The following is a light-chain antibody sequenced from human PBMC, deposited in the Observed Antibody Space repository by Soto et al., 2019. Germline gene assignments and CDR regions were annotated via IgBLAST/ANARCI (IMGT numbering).Light chain of an antibody. Sequence: SYELTQPPSVSVAPGQTASITCWGNNIGSKSVHWYQQKPGQAPVLVVYDDSDRPSGIPERFSGSNSGNTATLTISRVEAGDEADYYCQVWDSSSGHYVFGTGRKVIVL. V-gene: IGLV3-21*02. J-gene: IGLJ1*01. CDR2: DDS. CDR3: QVWDSSSGHYV. CDR1: NIGSKS.